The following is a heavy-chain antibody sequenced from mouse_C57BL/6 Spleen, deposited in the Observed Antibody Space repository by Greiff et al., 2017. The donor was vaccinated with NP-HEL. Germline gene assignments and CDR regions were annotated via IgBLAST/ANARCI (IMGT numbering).Heavy chain of an antibody. CDR2: IYPGDGDT. J-gene: IGHJ2*01. CDR1: GYAFSSYW. CDR3: ARSDAYDYFDY. V-gene: IGHV1-80*01. D-gene: IGHD2-3*01. Sequence: QVQLQQSGAELVKPGASVKISCKASGYAFSSYWMNWVKQRPGKGLEWIGQIYPGDGDTNYNGKFKGKATLTADKSSSTAYMQLSSLTSEDSAVYFCARSDAYDYFDYWGQGTTLTVSS.